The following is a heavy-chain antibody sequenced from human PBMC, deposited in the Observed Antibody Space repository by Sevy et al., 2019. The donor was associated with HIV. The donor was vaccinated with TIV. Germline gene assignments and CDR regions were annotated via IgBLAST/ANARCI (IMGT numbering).Heavy chain of an antibody. D-gene: IGHD1-26*01. CDR3: AKDTSYSGSYYYGMDV. Sequence: GGSLRLSCAASGFTFDDYAMHWVRQAPGKGLEWVSGISWNSGSIGFADSVKRRFTISRDNAKNSLYLQMNSLRAEDTALYYCAKDTSYSGSYYYGMDVWGQGTTVTVSS. V-gene: IGHV3-9*01. CDR2: ISWNSGSI. CDR1: GFTFDDYA. J-gene: IGHJ6*02.